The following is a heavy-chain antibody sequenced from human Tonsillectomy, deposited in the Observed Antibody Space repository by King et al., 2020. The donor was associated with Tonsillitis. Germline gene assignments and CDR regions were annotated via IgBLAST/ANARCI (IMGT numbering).Heavy chain of an antibody. V-gene: IGHV1-18*01. CDR1: GYTFINYG. D-gene: IGHD1-26*01. J-gene: IGHJ4*02. CDR2: ISSYNGNT. CDR3: ARLGATTNYYFDS. Sequence: VQLVQSGAEVKKPGASVKVSCKASGYTFINYGISWVRQAPGQGLECMGWISSYNGNTIYAQKLQGRVTMTTDTSTSTAYMELRSLRSDDTAISYCARLGATTNYYFDSWGQGTLVTVSS.